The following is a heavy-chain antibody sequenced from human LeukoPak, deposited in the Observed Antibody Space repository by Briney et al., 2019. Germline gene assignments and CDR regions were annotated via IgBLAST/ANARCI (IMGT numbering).Heavy chain of an antibody. D-gene: IGHD3-10*01. V-gene: IGHV4-59*01. J-gene: IGHJ4*02. CDR3: ARGLAGGSGSYYKGYFDY. CDR1: GGSISSYY. CDR2: IYYSGST. Sequence: PSETLSLTCTVSGGSISSYYWSWIRQPPGKGLEWIGYIYYSGSTNYNSSLKSRVTISVDTSKNQFSLKLSSVTAADTAVYYCARGLAGGSGSYYKGYFDYWGQGTLVTVSS.